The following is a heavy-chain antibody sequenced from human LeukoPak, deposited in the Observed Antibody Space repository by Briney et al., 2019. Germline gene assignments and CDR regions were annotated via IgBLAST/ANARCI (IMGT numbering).Heavy chain of an antibody. CDR1: GFTFSSYG. J-gene: IGHJ4*02. V-gene: IGHV3-30*03. D-gene: IGHD1-26*01. Sequence: EPGRSLRLSCAASGFTFSSYGMHWVRQAPGKGLEWVAVISYDGSNKYYADSVKGRFTISRDNSKNTLYLQMNSLRAGDTAVYYCARAEWELLNFDYWGQGTLVTVSS. CDR2: ISYDGSNK. CDR3: ARAEWELLNFDY.